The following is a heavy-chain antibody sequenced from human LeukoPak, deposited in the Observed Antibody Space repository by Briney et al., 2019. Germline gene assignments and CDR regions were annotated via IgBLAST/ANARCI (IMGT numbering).Heavy chain of an antibody. D-gene: IGHD3-10*01. J-gene: IGHJ6*02. CDR2: ISSSGSTI. CDR3: ARDLLLWFGDYYYGMDV. CDR1: GFTFSSYE. V-gene: IGHV3-48*03. Sequence: GGSLRLSCAASGFTFSSYEMNWVRQAPGKGLEWVSYISSSGSTIYYANPVKGRFSIYRDNAKKSLYLEMNSLRAEDTAVYYCARDLLLWFGDYYYGMDVWGQGTTVTVSS.